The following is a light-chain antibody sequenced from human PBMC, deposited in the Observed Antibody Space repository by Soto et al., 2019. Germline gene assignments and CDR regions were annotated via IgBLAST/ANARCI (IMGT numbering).Light chain of an antibody. V-gene: IGKV1-5*01. J-gene: IGKJ1*01. Sequence: DIQMTQSPSTLSASVGDRVTITCRASQSISSWLAWYQQKPGKAPKLLIYDASSSESGVPSWCGGSGSGTDFPLTISSLQPDDVATYYCQQYNSYWTFGQGTKVDIK. CDR3: QQYNSYWT. CDR2: DAS. CDR1: QSISSW.